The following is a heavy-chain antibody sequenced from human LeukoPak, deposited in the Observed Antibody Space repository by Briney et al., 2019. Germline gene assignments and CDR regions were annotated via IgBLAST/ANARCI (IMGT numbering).Heavy chain of an antibody. CDR3: ARHLILTGDAFDI. CDR2: IYYSGST. J-gene: IGHJ3*02. Sequence: SETLSLTCTVSGGSIRSHYWSWIRQPPGKGLEWIGYIYYSGSTNYNPSLKSRVTISVDTSKNHFSLKLSSVTAADTAMYYCARHLILTGDAFDIWGQGTMVTVSS. CDR1: GGSIRSHY. V-gene: IGHV4-59*08. D-gene: IGHD3-9*01.